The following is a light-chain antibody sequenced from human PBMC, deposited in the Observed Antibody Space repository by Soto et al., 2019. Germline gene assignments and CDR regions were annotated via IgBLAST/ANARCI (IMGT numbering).Light chain of an antibody. CDR1: QTISHY. CDR3: QHYTSYSGT. J-gene: IGKJ1*01. V-gene: IGKV1-5*01. Sequence: DIQMTQSPSTLSASVRDRVTITCRASQTISHYLAWYQQKPGKAPKLLIYGAASLARGVPSRFTGSGSGTEFTLTIISLQPDDFATYFCQHYTSYSGTFGQGTKVAI. CDR2: GAA.